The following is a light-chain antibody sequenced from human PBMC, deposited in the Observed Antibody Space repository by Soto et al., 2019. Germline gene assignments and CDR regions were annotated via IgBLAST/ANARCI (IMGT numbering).Light chain of an antibody. Sequence: EIVMTQSPATLSVSPGERATLSCRASQSVSSNLAWYQQKPGQAPRLLIYGASTKATGIPARFSGSGSGTEFTLTISSLQSENFAVYYCLQYNTWPYTFGQGNKLEIK. CDR1: QSVSSN. CDR3: LQYNTWPYT. V-gene: IGKV3-15*01. CDR2: GAS. J-gene: IGKJ2*01.